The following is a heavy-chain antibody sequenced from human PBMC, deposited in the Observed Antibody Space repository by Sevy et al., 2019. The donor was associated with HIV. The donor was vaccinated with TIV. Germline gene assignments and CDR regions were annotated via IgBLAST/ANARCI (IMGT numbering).Heavy chain of an antibody. D-gene: IGHD4-17*01. CDR2: IKHDGSEK. J-gene: IGHJ4*02. V-gene: IGHV3-7*01. CDR3: AVGTTVTDALDY. CDR1: GFTFSRNW. Sequence: GGSLRLSCATSGFTFSRNWMSWVRQAPGKGLQWVANIKHDGSEKFYVDSVKGRFTISRDNANDSLYLQMNSLRAEDTAVYYCAVGTTVTDALDYWGQGTLVTVSS.